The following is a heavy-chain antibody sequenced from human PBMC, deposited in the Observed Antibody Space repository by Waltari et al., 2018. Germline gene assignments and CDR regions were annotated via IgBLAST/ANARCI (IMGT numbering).Heavy chain of an antibody. D-gene: IGHD3-9*01. V-gene: IGHV3-72*01. CDR3: VRDDWCLDY. CDR2: IKNRAHGQAT. J-gene: IGHJ4*02. Sequence: VQLVESGGGLIQSGGSLRLSCAASGFSFSDHYMDWVRQAPGRGLGWVGVIKNRAHGQATDDAASVRGRLTISRDNASASLFLEMNSLQTEDTAVYYCVRDDWCLDYWGQGTLVTVSS. CDR1: GFSFSDHY.